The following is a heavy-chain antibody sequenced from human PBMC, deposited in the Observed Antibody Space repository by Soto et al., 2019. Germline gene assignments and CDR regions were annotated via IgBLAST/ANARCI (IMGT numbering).Heavy chain of an antibody. J-gene: IGHJ6*02. V-gene: IGHV1-69*01. Sequence: QVQLVQSGAEVKKPGSSVKVSCKASGGTFSSHAISWVRQAPGQGLEWLGGIIPIFGTANYAQKFKGKVTITADASTSTAFFEWSSLRSQYTAVYYCERDLASSERHYSGMAVWGQGTTVTVS. CDR3: ERDLASSERHYSGMAV. CDR1: GGTFSSHA. CDR2: IIPIFGTA.